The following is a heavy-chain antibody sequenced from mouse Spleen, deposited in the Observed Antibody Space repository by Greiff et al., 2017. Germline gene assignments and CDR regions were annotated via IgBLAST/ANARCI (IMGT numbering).Heavy chain of an antibody. J-gene: IGHJ3*01. CDR1: GFSLTSYG. Sequence: QVQLQQSGPGLVAPSQSLSITCTVSGFSLTSYGVHWVRQPPGKGLEWLGVIWAGGSTNYNSALMSRLSISKDNSKSQVFLKMNSLQTDDTAMYYCARDRNGNQAWFAYWGQGTLVTVSA. CDR3: ARDRNGNQAWFAY. V-gene: IGHV2-9*02. D-gene: IGHD2-1*01. CDR2: IWAGGST.